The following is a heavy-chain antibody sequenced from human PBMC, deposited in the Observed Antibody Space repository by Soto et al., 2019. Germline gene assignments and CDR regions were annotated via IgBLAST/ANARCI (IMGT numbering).Heavy chain of an antibody. D-gene: IGHD2-2*01. CDR3: AAEDPPRYCSSTSCSGYYYMDV. J-gene: IGHJ6*03. V-gene: IGHV1-58*02. CDR1: GFTFTSSA. Sequence: SVKVSCKASGFTFTSSAMQWVRQARGQRLEWIGWIVVGSGNTNYAQKFQERVTITRDMSTSTAYMELSSLRSEDTAVYYCAAEDPPRYCSSTSCSGYYYMDVWGKGTTVTVSS. CDR2: IVVGSGNT.